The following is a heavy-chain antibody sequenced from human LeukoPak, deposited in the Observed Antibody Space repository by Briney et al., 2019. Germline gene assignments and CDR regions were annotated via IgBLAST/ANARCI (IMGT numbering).Heavy chain of an antibody. CDR1: GFTFRSYG. Sequence: GGSLRLSCAASGFTFRSYGMHWVRQAPGKGLEWVTFTDSVKGRFTISRDNSKNTLYLQMNGLRTEDTAVYYCAKDSYYYYIDVWGKGTTVTVSS. V-gene: IGHV3-30*02. J-gene: IGHJ6*03. CDR2: T. CDR3: AKDSYYYYIDV.